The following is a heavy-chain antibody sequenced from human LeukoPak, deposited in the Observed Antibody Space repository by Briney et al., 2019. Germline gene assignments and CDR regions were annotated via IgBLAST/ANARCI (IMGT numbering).Heavy chain of an antibody. CDR3: ARGVDDSSGYYPYYFDY. J-gene: IGHJ4*02. CDR2: GSRSSYK. CDR1: GFTFSSYS. D-gene: IGHD3-22*01. Sequence: GGSLRLSCAASGFTFSSYSMNWVRQAPGKGLEWVSSGSRSSYKYYADSVKGRFTISRDNAKNSLYLQMNSLRAEDTAVYYCARGVDDSSGYYPYYFDYWGQGTLVTVSS. V-gene: IGHV3-21*01.